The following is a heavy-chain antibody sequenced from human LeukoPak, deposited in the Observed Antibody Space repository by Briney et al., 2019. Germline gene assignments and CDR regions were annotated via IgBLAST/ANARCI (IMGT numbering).Heavy chain of an antibody. D-gene: IGHD1-26*01. J-gene: IGHJ3*02. CDR3: GRLSGSYYGANAFDI. CDR1: GYSFTSYW. V-gene: IGHV5-51*01. CDR2: IYPGDSDT. Sequence: GESLKISCKGSGYSFTSYWIGWVRQMPGKGLEWMGIIYPGDSDTRYSPSFQGQVTISADKPISTAYLQWSSLKASDTAMYYCGRLSGSYYGANAFDIWGQGTMVTVS.